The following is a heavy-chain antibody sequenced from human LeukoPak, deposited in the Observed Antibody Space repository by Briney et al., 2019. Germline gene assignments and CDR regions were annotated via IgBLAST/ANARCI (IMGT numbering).Heavy chain of an antibody. Sequence: SETLSLTCTVSGGSISSYYWSWIRQPPGKGLEWIGYIYYSGSTYYNPSLKSRVTISVDTSKNQFSLKLSSVTAADTAVYYCARGPHDYGDLYYFDYWGQGTLVTVSS. D-gene: IGHD4-17*01. J-gene: IGHJ4*02. CDR2: IYYSGST. CDR1: GGSISSYY. V-gene: IGHV4-59*06. CDR3: ARGPHDYGDLYYFDY.